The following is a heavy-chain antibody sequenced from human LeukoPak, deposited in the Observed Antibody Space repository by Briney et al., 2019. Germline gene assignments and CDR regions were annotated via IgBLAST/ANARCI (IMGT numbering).Heavy chain of an antibody. CDR3: ARVSTGTSLLFDY. CDR2: ISSSSSYI. J-gene: IGHJ4*02. CDR1: GFTFSSYS. V-gene: IGHV3-21*01. D-gene: IGHD1-7*01. Sequence: GGSLRLSCAASGFTFSSYSMNWVRQAPGKGLEWVSSISSSSSYIYYADSVKGRFTISRDNAKNSLYLQMNSLRAEDTAVYYCARVSTGTSLLFDYCGQGTLVTVSS.